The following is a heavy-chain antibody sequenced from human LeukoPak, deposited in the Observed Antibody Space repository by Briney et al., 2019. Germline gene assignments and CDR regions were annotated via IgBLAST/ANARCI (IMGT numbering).Heavy chain of an antibody. Sequence: SETLSLTCTVSGGSISSSSYYWGWIRQPPGKGLEWIGSIYYSGSTYYNPSLKSRVTISVDTSKNQFSLKLSSVTAADTAVYYCARESAGTTVSGYWGQGTLVIVSS. J-gene: IGHJ4*02. D-gene: IGHD1-7*01. CDR2: IYYSGST. CDR1: GGSISSSSYY. V-gene: IGHV4-39*02. CDR3: ARESAGTTVSGY.